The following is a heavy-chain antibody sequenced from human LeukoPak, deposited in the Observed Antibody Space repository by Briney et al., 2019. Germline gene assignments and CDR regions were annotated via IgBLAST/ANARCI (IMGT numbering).Heavy chain of an antibody. V-gene: IGHV4-39*07. J-gene: IGHJ4*02. Sequence: KASETLSLTCTVSGGSISSSSYYWSWIRQPPGKGLEWIGEINHSGSTNYNPSLKSRVTISVDTSKNQFSLKLSSVTAADTAVYYCARGPPLAPAVPTAIKDYWGQGTLVTVSS. CDR2: INHSGST. CDR3: ARGPPLAPAVPTAIKDY. CDR1: GGSISSSSYY. D-gene: IGHD2-2*01.